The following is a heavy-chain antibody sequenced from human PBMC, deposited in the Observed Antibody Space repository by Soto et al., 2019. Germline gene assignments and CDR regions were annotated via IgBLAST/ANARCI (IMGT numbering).Heavy chain of an antibody. V-gene: IGHV4-59*01. CDR1: GGSISSYY. J-gene: IGHJ6*02. CDR3: ARGAERGYYDFWSCYRNAATYYYYGMDV. Sequence: SETLSLTCTVSGGSISSYYWSWIRQPPGKGLEWIGYIYYSGSTNYNPSLKSRVTISVDTSKNQFSLKLSSVTAADTAVYYCARGAERGYYDFWSCYRNAATYYYYGMDVWGQGTTVTVSS. D-gene: IGHD3-3*01. CDR2: IYYSGST.